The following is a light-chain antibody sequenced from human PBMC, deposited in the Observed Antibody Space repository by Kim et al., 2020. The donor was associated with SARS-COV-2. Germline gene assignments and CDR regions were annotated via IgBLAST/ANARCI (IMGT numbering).Light chain of an antibody. CDR1: ILRSYY. J-gene: IGLJ2*01. CDR2: GKN. CDR3: NSRGSNDNVL. V-gene: IGLV3-19*01. Sequence: VALGQTVSITCQGDILRSYYATWYQQKPGQAPIVVIYGKNNRPSGIPDRFSGSSSGDTASLTITGTQAGDEADYYCNSRGSNDNVLFGGGTQLTVL.